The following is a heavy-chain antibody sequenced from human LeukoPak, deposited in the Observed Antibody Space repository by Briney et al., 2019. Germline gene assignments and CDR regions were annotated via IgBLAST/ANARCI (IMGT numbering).Heavy chain of an antibody. V-gene: IGHV1-18*01. Sequence: ASVRVSCKASGYTFLNYGITWVRQAPGQGLEWMGWISPYNGNTEYGQKLQGRVTITTDTPTGTAYMELRSLRSDDTAVYYCARDCASTSSYCYWGQGTLVTVSS. D-gene: IGHD2-2*01. CDR3: ARDCASTSSYCY. CDR1: GYTFLNYG. J-gene: IGHJ4*02. CDR2: ISPYNGNT.